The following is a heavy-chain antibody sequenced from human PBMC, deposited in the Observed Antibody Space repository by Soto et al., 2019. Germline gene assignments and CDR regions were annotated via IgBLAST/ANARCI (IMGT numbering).Heavy chain of an antibody. V-gene: IGHV1-69*04. J-gene: IGHJ4*02. Sequence: QVQLVQSGAEVRKPGSSVTVSCETSGDTFNNYVINWVRQAPGQGPEWMGRIIPIVGKTIYAQRFQGRVTITADKATTTVYMDRSSLRIDDTAVYFCAREGTSTSTGVDYWGQGSLVTVSS. D-gene: IGHD2-2*01. CDR3: AREGTSTSTGVDY. CDR1: GDTFNNYV. CDR2: IIPIVGKT.